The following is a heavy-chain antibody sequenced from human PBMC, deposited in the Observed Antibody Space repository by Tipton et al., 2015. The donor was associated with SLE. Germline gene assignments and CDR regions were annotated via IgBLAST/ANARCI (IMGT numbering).Heavy chain of an antibody. CDR2: ISYDGSNK. J-gene: IGHJ3*02. CDR1: GFTFSSYA. D-gene: IGHD3-9*01. CDR3: ARTYYDILTGYPQDAFDI. Sequence: SLRLSCAASGFTFSSYAMHWVRQAPGKGLEWVAIISYDGSNKEYADSVKGRFTISRDNSKNTLYLQMNSLRAEDTAVYYCARTYYDILTGYPQDAFDIWGQGTMVTVSS. V-gene: IGHV3-30-3*01.